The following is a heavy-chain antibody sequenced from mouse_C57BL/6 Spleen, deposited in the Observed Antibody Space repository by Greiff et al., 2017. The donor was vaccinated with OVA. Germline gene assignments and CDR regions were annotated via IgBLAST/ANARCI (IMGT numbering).Heavy chain of an antibody. Sequence: VQLQQSGAELVKPGASVKISCKASGYAFSSYWMNWVKQRPGKGLEWIGQIYPGDGDTNYNGKFKGKATLTADKSSSTAYMQLSSLTSEDSAVYFCARGGLNYYAMDYWGHGTSVTVSS. CDR2: IYPGDGDT. CDR1: GYAFSSYW. V-gene: IGHV1-80*01. J-gene: IGHJ4*01. CDR3: ARGGLNYYAMDY.